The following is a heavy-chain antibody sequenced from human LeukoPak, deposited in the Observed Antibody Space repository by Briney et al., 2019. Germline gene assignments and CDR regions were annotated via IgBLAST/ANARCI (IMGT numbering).Heavy chain of an antibody. CDR3: ARARLLGKSGIDV. CDR1: GYIFTNYW. CDR2: INPSDSYA. V-gene: IGHV5-10-1*01. J-gene: IGHJ6*02. Sequence: GESLRISCQGSGYIFTNYWITWVRQMPGKGLEWMGRINPSDSYANYGPSFQGHVTISADKSISTAYLQWSSLKASDTAMYYCARARLLGKSGIDVWGQGTTVTVSS. D-gene: IGHD3-3*02.